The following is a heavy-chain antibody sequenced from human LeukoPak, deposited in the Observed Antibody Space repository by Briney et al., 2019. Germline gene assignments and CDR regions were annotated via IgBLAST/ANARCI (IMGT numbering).Heavy chain of an antibody. V-gene: IGHV1-46*01. D-gene: IGHD1-26*01. CDR1: GYTFTSYY. J-gene: IGHJ3*02. Sequence: GASVKVSCKASGYTFTSYYMHWVRQASGQGLEWMGIINPSGGSTSYAQKFQGRVTMTRDMSTSTVYMELSSLRSEDTAVYYCARDSPFEWDVFGDSFDIWGQGTVVTVSS. CDR3: ARDSPFEWDVFGDSFDI. CDR2: INPSGGST.